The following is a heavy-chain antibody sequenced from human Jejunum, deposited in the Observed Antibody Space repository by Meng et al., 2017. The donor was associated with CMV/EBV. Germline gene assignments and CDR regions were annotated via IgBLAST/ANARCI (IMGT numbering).Heavy chain of an antibody. V-gene: IGHV3-74*01. D-gene: IGHD3-16*01. CDR3: ARDLGGGSGY. CDR1: GFTFSNSW. CDR2: IDAGGRPT. J-gene: IGHJ4*02. Sequence: LSCAASGFTFSNSWMHWVRQAPGRGLVWVSRIDAGGRPTNYADFANGRFTISRDNAKNTLYLQMNSLRAEDTAVYYCARDLGGGSGYWGQGTLVTVSS.